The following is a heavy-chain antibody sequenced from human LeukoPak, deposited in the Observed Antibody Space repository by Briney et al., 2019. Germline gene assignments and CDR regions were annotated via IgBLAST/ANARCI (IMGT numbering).Heavy chain of an antibody. V-gene: IGHV3-53*01. CDR3: ARRSRDAFDF. J-gene: IGHJ3*01. CDR1: GFTVSSSY. CDR2: IHSSGNT. Sequence: PGGSLRLSCAASGFTVSSSYMSWVRQAPGKGLEWVSVIHSSGNTYYADSVKGRFTISRDNSKNTLYLQMNSLRAEDTAVYYCARRSRDAFDFWGQGTMVTVSS.